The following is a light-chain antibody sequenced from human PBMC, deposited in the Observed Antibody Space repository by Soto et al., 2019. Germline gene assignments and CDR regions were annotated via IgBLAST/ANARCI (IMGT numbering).Light chain of an antibody. Sequence: DIQMTQPPSTLSASVGDRVTITCRASQSISSWLAWYQQKPGKAPKLLIYDASSLESGVPSRFSGSGSGTEFTLTISSLQPDDFATYYCQQYNSYSPYTFGQGTKVDTK. J-gene: IGKJ2*01. CDR2: DAS. CDR1: QSISSW. CDR3: QQYNSYSPYT. V-gene: IGKV1-5*01.